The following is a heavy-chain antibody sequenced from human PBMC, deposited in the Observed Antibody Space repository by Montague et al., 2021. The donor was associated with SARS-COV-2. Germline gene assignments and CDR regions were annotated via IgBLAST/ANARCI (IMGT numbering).Heavy chain of an antibody. CDR2: IYYSGST. CDR1: GGSISSSSYY. Sequence: SETLSLTCTVSGGSISSSSYYWGWIRQPPGKGLEWIGDIYYSGSTYYNPSLKSRVTTSVDTTKNQFSLKLSSVTAADTAVYFCARHPLKDITIFGVITSYGMDVWGQGTTVTVSS. D-gene: IGHD3-3*01. V-gene: IGHV4-39*01. CDR3: ARHPLKDITIFGVITSYGMDV. J-gene: IGHJ6*02.